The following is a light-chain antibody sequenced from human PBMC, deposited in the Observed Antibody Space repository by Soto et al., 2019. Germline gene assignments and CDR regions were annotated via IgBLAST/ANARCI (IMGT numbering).Light chain of an antibody. V-gene: IGLV2-14*01. CDR2: EVN. CDR3: TSFTATNIRV. CDR1: SSDIGGYNY. J-gene: IGLJ3*02. Sequence: QSALTQPASVSGSPGQSITISCTGTSSDIGGYNYVSWHQHHPGKAPKLLIYEVNNRPSGVSNRFSGSKSGNTASLTISGLQADDEADYYCTSFTATNIRVFGGGTKLTVL.